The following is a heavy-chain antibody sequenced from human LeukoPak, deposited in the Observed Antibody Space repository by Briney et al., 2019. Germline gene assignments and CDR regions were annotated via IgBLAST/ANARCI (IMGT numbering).Heavy chain of an antibody. Sequence: SETLSLTCTVSGGSISSGGYYWSWIRQHPGKGLEWIGYIYYSGSTYYNPSLKRRVTISVDTSKNQCSLKLSAVTAADTGVYYCARGITFEYSSSAAGNWFDPWGQGTLVTVSS. V-gene: IGHV4-31*03. D-gene: IGHD6-6*01. J-gene: IGHJ5*02. CDR2: IYYSGST. CDR3: ARGITFEYSSSAAGNWFDP. CDR1: GGSISSGGYY.